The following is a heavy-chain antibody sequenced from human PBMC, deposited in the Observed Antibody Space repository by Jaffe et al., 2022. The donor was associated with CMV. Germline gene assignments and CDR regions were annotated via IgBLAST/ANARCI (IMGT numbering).Heavy chain of an antibody. CDR3: ARGRGSSWELFDY. D-gene: IGHD6-13*01. J-gene: IGHJ4*02. Sequence: QVQLQQWGAGLLKPSETLSLTCAVYGGSFSGYYWSWIRQPPGKGLEWIGEINHSGSTNYNPSLKSRVTISVDTSKNQFSLKLSSVTAADTAVYYCARGRGSSWELFDYWGQGTLVTVSS. CDR2: INHSGST. CDR1: GGSFSGYY. V-gene: IGHV4-34*01.